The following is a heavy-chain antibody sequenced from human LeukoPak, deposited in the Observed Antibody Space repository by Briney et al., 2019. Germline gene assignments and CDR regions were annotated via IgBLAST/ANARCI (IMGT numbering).Heavy chain of an antibody. V-gene: IGHV1-2*02. Sequence: ASVRVSCKASGYTFTGSYMHWVRQAPGQGLEWMGWINPNSGGTNYAQKFQGRVTMTRDTSISTAYMELSRLTSDDTAVYFCARETYYSSGNVYNRIDYWGQGTLVTVSS. CDR3: ARETYYSSGNVYNRIDY. CDR1: GYTFTGSY. D-gene: IGHD3-10*01. J-gene: IGHJ4*02. CDR2: INPNSGGT.